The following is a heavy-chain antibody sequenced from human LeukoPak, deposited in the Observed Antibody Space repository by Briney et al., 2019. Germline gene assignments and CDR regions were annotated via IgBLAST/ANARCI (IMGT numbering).Heavy chain of an antibody. J-gene: IGHJ4*02. V-gene: IGHV1-3*01. CDR2: INAGNGNT. CDR3: ARGRFHYDSSGYSSFYH. CDR1: GYTFTSYA. D-gene: IGHD3-22*01. Sequence: ASVKVSCKASGYTFTSYAMHWVRQAPGQRLEWMGWINAGNGNTKYSQKSQGRVTITSDTSASTAYMELSSLRSEDTAVYYCARGRFHYDSSGYSSFYHWGQGTLVTVSS.